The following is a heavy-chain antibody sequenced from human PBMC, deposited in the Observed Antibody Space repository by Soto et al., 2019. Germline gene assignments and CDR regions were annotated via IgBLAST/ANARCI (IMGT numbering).Heavy chain of an antibody. D-gene: IGHD3-22*01. CDR1: GGTFSSYA. CDR2: IIPIFGTA. J-gene: IGHJ4*02. Sequence: ASVKVSCKASGGTFSSYAISWVRQAPGQGLEWMGGIIPIFGTANYAQKFQGRVTITADESTSTAYMELSSLRSEDTVVYYCARDSTYYYDSSGYYPAYWGQGTLVTVSS. CDR3: ARDSTYYYDSSGYYPAY. V-gene: IGHV1-69*13.